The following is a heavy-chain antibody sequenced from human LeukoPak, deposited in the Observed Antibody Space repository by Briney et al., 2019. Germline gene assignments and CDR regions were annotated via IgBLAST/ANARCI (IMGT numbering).Heavy chain of an antibody. CDR2: INHSGST. Sequence: SETLALTCAVYGGSFSGYYWSWIRQPPGKGLEWIGEINHSGSTNYNPSLKSRVTISVDTSKNQFSLKLSSVTAADTAVYYCAKDDAWGRFQHWGRGTLVTVSS. CDR3: AKDDAWGRFQH. J-gene: IGHJ1*01. D-gene: IGHD3-16*01. CDR1: GGSFSGYY. V-gene: IGHV4-34*01.